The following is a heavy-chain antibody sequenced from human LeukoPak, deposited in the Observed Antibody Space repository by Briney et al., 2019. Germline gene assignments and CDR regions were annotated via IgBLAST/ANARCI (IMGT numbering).Heavy chain of an antibody. V-gene: IGHV3-21*01. Sequence: GGSLRLSCAASGFTFSSYSMNWVRQAPGKGLEWVSSISSSSSYIYYADSVKGRFTISRDNAKNSLYLQMNSLRAEDTAVYYCARDRAAIVGATLRDDAFDIWGQGTMVTVSS. J-gene: IGHJ3*02. CDR3: ARDRAAIVGATLRDDAFDI. CDR2: ISSSSSYI. D-gene: IGHD1-26*01. CDR1: GFTFSSYS.